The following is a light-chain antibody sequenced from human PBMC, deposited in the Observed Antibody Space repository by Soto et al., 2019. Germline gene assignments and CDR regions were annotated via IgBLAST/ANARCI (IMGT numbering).Light chain of an antibody. CDR2: DAS. V-gene: IGKV3-11*01. CDR1: QSVSSY. J-gene: IGKJ2*01. CDR3: QHRCSSPPT. Sequence: EIVLTQSPATLSLSPGDRATLSCKASQSVSSYLAWYQQVPGQAPRLLIFDASNRATGIPARFSGRGSGTAFTLTISSLEPEDFAVSYFQHRCSSPPTFGQGTKLQL.